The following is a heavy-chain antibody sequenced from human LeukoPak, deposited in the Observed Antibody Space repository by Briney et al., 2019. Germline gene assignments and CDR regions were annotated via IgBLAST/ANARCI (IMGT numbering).Heavy chain of an antibody. CDR3: ARSRSSSSWYDAFDI. Sequence: SETLSLTCTVSGGSISSSSYYWGWIRQPPGKGLEWIGSIYYSGSTYYSPSLKSRVTISVDTSKNQFSLRLSSVTAADTAVYYCARSRSSSSWYDAFDIWGQGTMVTVSS. D-gene: IGHD6-13*01. J-gene: IGHJ3*02. V-gene: IGHV4-39*07. CDR2: IYYSGST. CDR1: GGSISSSSYY.